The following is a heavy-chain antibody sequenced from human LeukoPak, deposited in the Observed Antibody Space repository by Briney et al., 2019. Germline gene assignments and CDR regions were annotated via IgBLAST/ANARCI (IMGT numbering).Heavy chain of an antibody. CDR1: GGTFKNYA. Sequence: GASVKVSCKASGGTFKNYAISWVRQAPGQGLEWMGGILPIFGTTNYAQKFQARVTITADESTSTAYMKMSSLRSEDTAVYYCARAPRGDNDYWGQGTLVTVSS. CDR3: ARAPRGDNDY. J-gene: IGHJ4*02. D-gene: IGHD2-21*01. CDR2: ILPIFGTT. V-gene: IGHV1-69*13.